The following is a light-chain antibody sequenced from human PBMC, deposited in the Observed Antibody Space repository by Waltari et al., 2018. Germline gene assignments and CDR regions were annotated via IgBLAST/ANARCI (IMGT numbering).Light chain of an antibody. CDR1: SFNIGAGYD. CDR3: QSYDSSRSGSEV. CDR2: GDN. Sequence: QSVLTQPPSVSGAPGQRVTISCTGTSFNIGAGYDVFWHQQLAGTAPKLLIYGDNNQPSGVPARFSGSKSGTSASLAITGLQAEDEADYYCQSYDSSRSGSEVFGTGTKVTVL. V-gene: IGLV1-40*01. J-gene: IGLJ1*01.